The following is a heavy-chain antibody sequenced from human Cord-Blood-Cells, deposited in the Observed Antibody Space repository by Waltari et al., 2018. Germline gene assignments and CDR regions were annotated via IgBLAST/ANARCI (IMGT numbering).Heavy chain of an antibody. J-gene: IGHJ3*02. CDR1: GGSFSGYY. CDR2: INHSGST. V-gene: IGHV4-34*01. CDR3: ARGDYYDSSGYYSAVDI. Sequence: QVQLQQWGAGPLKPSETPSLTLAAYGGSFSGYYWSWIRQPPWKGLEWIGEINHSGSTNYHPSLKSRVTISVDTAKNQFALKLSSVTAADTAVYYCARGDYYDSSGYYSAVDIWGQGTMVTVSS. D-gene: IGHD3-22*01.